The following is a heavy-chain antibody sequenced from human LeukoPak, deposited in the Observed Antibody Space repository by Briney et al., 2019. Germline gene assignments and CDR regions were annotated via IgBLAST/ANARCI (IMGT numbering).Heavy chain of an antibody. V-gene: IGHV3-20*01. J-gene: IGHJ5*02. D-gene: IGHD1-7*01. CDR3: ARDLTSDGITGTTSWFDP. CDR1: GFTFDDYG. CDR2: INWNGGST. Sequence: GGSLRLSCAASGFTFDDYGMSWVRQAPGKGLEWVSGINWNGGSTGYADSVKGRFTISRDNAKNSLYLQMNSLRAEDTALYHCARDLTSDGITGTTSWFDPWGQGTLVTVSS.